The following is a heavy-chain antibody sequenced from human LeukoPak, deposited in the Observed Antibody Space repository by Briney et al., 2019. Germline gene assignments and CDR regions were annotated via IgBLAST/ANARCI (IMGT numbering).Heavy chain of an antibody. D-gene: IGHD3/OR15-3a*01. J-gene: IGHJ4*02. Sequence: GGSLRLSCAAAGFTFTSYSMNWVRQAPGRGLEWVSSISGDSIHIYYADSVRGRFTISRDNAKSSLFLQMNSLRAEDTAVYYCAREGLTGLWYDFWGQGTLATVSS. CDR1: GFTFTSYS. CDR2: ISGDSIHI. CDR3: AREGLTGLWYDF. V-gene: IGHV3-21*01.